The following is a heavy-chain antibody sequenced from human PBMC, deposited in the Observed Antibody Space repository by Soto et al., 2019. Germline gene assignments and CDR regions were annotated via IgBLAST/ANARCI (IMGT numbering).Heavy chain of an antibody. CDR3: ARDSRTRIAVPGTS. Sequence: ASVKVSCKASGYTFTSYAMHWVRQAPGQRLEWMGWINAGNGNTKYSQKFQGRVTITRDTSASTAYMELSSLRSEDTAVYYCARDSRTRIAVPGTSWGQGTLVTVSS. V-gene: IGHV1-3*01. D-gene: IGHD6-19*01. J-gene: IGHJ4*02. CDR2: INAGNGNT. CDR1: GYTFTSYA.